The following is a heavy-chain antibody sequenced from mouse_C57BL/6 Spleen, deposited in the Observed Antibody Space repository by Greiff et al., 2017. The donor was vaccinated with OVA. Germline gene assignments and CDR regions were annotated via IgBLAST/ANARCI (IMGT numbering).Heavy chain of an antibody. CDR2: IWGVGST. CDR3: ARLRSDYYAMDY. J-gene: IGHJ4*01. Sequence: VQLQQSGPGLVAPSQSLSITCTVSGFSLTSYGVDWVRQSPGKGLEWLGVIWGVGSTNYNSALISRLSISKDNSKSQFFLKMISLQTNDTAMYYCARLRSDYYAMDYWGQGTSVTVSS. CDR1: GFSLTSYG. D-gene: IGHD1-1*01. V-gene: IGHV2-6*01.